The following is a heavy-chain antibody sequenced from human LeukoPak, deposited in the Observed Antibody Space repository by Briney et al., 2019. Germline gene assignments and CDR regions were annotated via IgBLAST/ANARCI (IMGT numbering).Heavy chain of an antibody. CDR1: GGSIMTINW. D-gene: IGHD1-26*01. CDR3: TRESGAFPPFRL. Sequence: SETLSLTRAVSGGSIMTINWWSWVRQPPGKGLEWIGEVHLNGATNYNPSLESRVSMSIDTSQNQMYLKLTSVTAADTAIYNCTRESGAFPPFRLWGRGTLVTVSS. V-gene: IGHV4-4*02. CDR2: VHLNGAT. J-gene: IGHJ1*01.